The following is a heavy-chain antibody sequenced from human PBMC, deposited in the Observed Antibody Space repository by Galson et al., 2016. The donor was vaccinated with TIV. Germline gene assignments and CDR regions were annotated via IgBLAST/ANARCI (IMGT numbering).Heavy chain of an antibody. Sequence: CAISGDSVAANTADWNWIRQSPSRRLEWLGRTFYRATCYHDSDISVQGRITIDQNTSKNHFSLYLNSVTREDAGIYYCSRGTLTRGLALDQWGQGTLVTVSS. V-gene: IGHV6-1*01. CDR1: GDSVAANTAD. CDR2: TFYRATCYH. J-gene: IGHJ4*02. CDR3: SRGTLTRGLALDQ. D-gene: IGHD4-17*01.